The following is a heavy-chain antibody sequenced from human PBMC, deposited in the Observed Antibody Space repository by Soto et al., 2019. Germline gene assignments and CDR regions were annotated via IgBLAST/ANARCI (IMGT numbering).Heavy chain of an antibody. CDR2: IYYSGST. Sequence: SETLSLTCTVSGGSISSYWWRWIRQPPGRGLEWIGYIYYSGSTNYNPSLKSRVTISVDTSKNQFSLKLSSVTAADTAVYYCARLGSSEPGWCDPWGQGTLVTVS. CDR1: GGSISSYW. J-gene: IGHJ5*02. V-gene: IGHV4-59*08. D-gene: IGHD1-1*01. CDR3: ARLGSSEPGWCDP.